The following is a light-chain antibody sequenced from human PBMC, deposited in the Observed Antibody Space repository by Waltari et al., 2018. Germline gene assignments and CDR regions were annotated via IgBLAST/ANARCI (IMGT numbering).Light chain of an antibody. V-gene: IGKV4-1*01. CDR1: RSVLYNSNNKNY. CDR3: QQYYSSPIS. J-gene: IGKJ5*01. CDR2: WAS. Sequence: EIVMTQSPDSLAVSLGERAAINCKSSRSVLYNSNNKNYLAWYQQKPRQPPKLLINWASSRESGVPDRFSGSGSGTDFTLTISSLQAEDVAVYYCQQYYSSPISFGQGHDWRLN.